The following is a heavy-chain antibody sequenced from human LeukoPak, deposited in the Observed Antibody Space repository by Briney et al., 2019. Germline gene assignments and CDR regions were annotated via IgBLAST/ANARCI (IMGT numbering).Heavy chain of an antibody. D-gene: IGHD6-13*01. CDR1: GGSISSYY. CDR3: ARLRYSSSWSFDY. CDR2: IYYSGST. V-gene: IGHV4-59*01. Sequence: SETLSLTCTVSGGSISSYYWSWIRQPPGKGLEWIGYIYYSGSTNYNPSLKSRVTISVDTSKNQFSLKLSSVTAADTAVYYCARLRYSSSWSFDYWGQGTLVTVSP. J-gene: IGHJ4*02.